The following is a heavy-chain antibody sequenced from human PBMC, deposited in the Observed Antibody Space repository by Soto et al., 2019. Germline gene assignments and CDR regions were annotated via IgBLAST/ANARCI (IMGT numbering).Heavy chain of an antibody. CDR1: GYSFTSYW. D-gene: IGHD1-26*01. Sequence: PGESLKISCKGSGYSFTSYWIGWVRQMPGKGLEWMGIIYPGDSDSTYSPSFQGQVTISGDKSISAAYLQWSSLKASDTAIYYCARGGKGGSNFYGLDVWGQGTTVTVSS. J-gene: IGHJ6*02. CDR3: ARGGKGGSNFYGLDV. CDR2: IYPGDSDS. V-gene: IGHV5-51*01.